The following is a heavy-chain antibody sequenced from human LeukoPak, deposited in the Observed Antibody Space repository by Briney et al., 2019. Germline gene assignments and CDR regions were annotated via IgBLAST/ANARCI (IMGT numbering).Heavy chain of an antibody. V-gene: IGHV1-18*01. J-gene: IGHJ5*02. CDR2: ISAYNGNT. CDR1: GYTFTSYG. Sequence: GASVKVSCKASGYTFTSYGISWVRQAPGQGLEWMGWISAYNGNTNYAQKLQGRVTMTTDTSTSTAYMELRSLRSDDTAVYYCARESGYSGYDSGWFDPWGQGTLVTVSS. D-gene: IGHD5-12*01. CDR3: ARESGYSGYDSGWFDP.